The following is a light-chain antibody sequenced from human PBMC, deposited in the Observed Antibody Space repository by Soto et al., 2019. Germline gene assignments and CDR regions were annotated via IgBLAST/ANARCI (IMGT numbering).Light chain of an antibody. Sequence: EIVLTQSPGTLSLSPGERATLSCRASQSVSSSYLAWYQQKPGQAPRLLIYGASSRATGIPDRFSGSGSGTDFTLTISRLEPEDFAVYYCQQYGNSPLFGQGTKVEIK. CDR2: GAS. CDR1: QSVSSSY. CDR3: QQYGNSPL. J-gene: IGKJ1*01. V-gene: IGKV3-20*01.